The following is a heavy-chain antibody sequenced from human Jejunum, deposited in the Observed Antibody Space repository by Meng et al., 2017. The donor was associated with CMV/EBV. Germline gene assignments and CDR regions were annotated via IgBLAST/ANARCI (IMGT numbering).Heavy chain of an antibody. J-gene: IGHJ4*02. CDR3: ARDLIPWASGTPDH. CDR2: ISLTGRST. V-gene: IGHV3-23*01. Sequence: SGFAFNTYAMSWVRQLPGKGLEWVSAISLTGRSTSYIDSVMGRFTISRDNSNNTLYLEMHSLRAEDTAVYYCARDLIPWASGTPDHWGQGTLVTVSS. D-gene: IGHD3-10*01. CDR1: GFAFNTYA.